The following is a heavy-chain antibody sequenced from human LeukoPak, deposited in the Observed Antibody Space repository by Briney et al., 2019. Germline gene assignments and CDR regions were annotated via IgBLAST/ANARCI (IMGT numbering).Heavy chain of an antibody. D-gene: IGHD3-9*01. V-gene: IGHV3-48*03. Sequence: GGSLRLSCAASGFTFSSYEMNWVRQAPGKGLEWVSYISSSGSTIYYADSVKGRFTISRDNAKNSLYLQMNSLRAEDTAVYYCARDIKGRYSGYFDYWGQGTLVTVSS. J-gene: IGHJ4*02. CDR3: ARDIKGRYSGYFDY. CDR1: GFTFSSYE. CDR2: ISSSGSTI.